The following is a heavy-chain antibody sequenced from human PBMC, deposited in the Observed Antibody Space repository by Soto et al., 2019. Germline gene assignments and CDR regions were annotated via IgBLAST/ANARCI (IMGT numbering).Heavy chain of an antibody. Sequence: GGSLRLSCAASGFTFSGYWMSWVRQAPGKGLEWVANIKQDGSEKYYVDSVKGRFTISRDNAKNSLYLQMNSLRAEDTAVYYCTRDITAYCGGDCYIDYWGQGTLVTVSS. CDR3: TRDITAYCGGDCYIDY. CDR2: IKQDGSEK. J-gene: IGHJ4*02. V-gene: IGHV3-7*03. D-gene: IGHD2-21*02. CDR1: GFTFSGYW.